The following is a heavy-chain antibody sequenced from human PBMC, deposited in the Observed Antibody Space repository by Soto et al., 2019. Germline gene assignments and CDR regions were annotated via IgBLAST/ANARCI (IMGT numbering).Heavy chain of an antibody. CDR1: NYTFTNYG. J-gene: IGHJ4*02. V-gene: IGHV1-18*01. CDR3: AREGLDYYDSSGYYYGPFFDY. Sequence: QVQLVQSGAEVKKPGASVKVSCKASNYTFTNYGISWVRQAPGQGLEWMGWISAYNGNTNYAQEVEPKVTMTTGASSTTAYRELGSLRSDDTAVYYCAREGLDYYDSSGYYYGPFFDYWGQGTLVTVSS. D-gene: IGHD3-22*01. CDR2: ISAYNGNT.